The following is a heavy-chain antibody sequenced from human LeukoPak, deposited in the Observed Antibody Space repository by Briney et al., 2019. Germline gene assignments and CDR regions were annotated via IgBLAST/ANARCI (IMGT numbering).Heavy chain of an antibody. V-gene: IGHV3-7*04. CDR2: IKQDGSQQ. CDR3: ARNLKGFNL. J-gene: IGHJ5*02. CDR1: GFYFSAYL. Sequence: GGSLRLSCVASGFYFSAYLMSWVRQAPGKGLEWVANIKQDGSQQFYLDSVKGRFTISRDNGNNSLYLHMSRLRVEDTAVYYCARNLKGFNLWGQGALVTVSS.